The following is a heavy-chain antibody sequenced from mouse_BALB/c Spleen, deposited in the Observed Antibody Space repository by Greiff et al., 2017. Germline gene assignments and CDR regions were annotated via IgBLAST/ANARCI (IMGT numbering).Heavy chain of an antibody. Sequence: EVHLVESGPGLVKPSQSLSLTCTVTGYSITSDYAWNWIRQFPGNKLEWMGYISYSGSTSYNPSLKSRISITRDTSKNQFFLQLNSVTTEDTATYYCAREGLRRAWFAYWGQGTLVTVSA. CDR3: AREGLRRAWFAY. D-gene: IGHD2-2*01. J-gene: IGHJ3*01. CDR1: GYSITSDYA. V-gene: IGHV3-2*02. CDR2: ISYSGST.